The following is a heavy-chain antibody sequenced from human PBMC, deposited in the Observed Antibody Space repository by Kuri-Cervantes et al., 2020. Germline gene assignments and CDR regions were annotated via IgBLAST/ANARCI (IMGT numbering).Heavy chain of an antibody. CDR1: GFTFNDYY. Sequence: GESLKISCAASGFTFNDYYMGWIRQAPGKGLEWVSYISNSGSTTYYADSVKGRFTISRDNAKNSLYLQMNSLRAEDTAVYYCARAERQYYDFWSGYSYYYYYMDVWGKGTTVTVSS. CDR2: ISNSGSTT. J-gene: IGHJ6*03. CDR3: ARAERQYYDFWSGYSYYYYYMDV. D-gene: IGHD3-3*01. V-gene: IGHV3-11*01.